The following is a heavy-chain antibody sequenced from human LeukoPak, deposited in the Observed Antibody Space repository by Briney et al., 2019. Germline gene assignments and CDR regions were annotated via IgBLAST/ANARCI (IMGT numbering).Heavy chain of an antibody. J-gene: IGHJ4*02. D-gene: IGHD1-26*01. CDR1: GFTFDDYA. V-gene: IGHV3-9*01. CDR2: ISWNSGSM. Sequence: GRSLRLSCAASGFTFDDYAMHWVRQAPGKGLEWVSGISWNSGSMDYADSVKGRFTISRDNAKNSLYLQMNSLRAEDTAVYYCARAPYSGSYYVDYWGQGTLVTVSS. CDR3: ARAPYSGSYYVDY.